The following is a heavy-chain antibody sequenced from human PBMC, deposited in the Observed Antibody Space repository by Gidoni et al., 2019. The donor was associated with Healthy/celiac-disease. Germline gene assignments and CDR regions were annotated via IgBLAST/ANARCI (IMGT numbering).Heavy chain of an antibody. CDR1: GGSISSSSYY. Sequence: QLQLQESGPGLVKPSETLSLTCTVSGGSISSSSYYWGWIRQPPGKGLEWIGSIYYSGSTYYNPSLKSRVTISVDTSKNQFSLKLSSVTAADTAVYYCARGDYSSGSYYYYGMDVWGQGTTVTVSS. V-gene: IGHV4-39*01. CDR3: ARGDYSSGSYYYYGMDV. J-gene: IGHJ6*02. D-gene: IGHD6-19*01. CDR2: IYYSGST.